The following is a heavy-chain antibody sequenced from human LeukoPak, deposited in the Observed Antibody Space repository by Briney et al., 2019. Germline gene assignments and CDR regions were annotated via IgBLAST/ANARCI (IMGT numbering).Heavy chain of an antibody. Sequence: GGSLRLSCAVSGFTFSTSGMHWVRQVPGRGPEWVANVNRDGSETYYLDSVKGRFTISKDNAKNSLYLQMNSLRAEDTALYHCARNNGMDVWGQGTTVIVSS. CDR1: GFTFSTSG. J-gene: IGHJ6*02. CDR3: ARNNGMDV. V-gene: IGHV3-7*03. CDR2: VNRDGSET.